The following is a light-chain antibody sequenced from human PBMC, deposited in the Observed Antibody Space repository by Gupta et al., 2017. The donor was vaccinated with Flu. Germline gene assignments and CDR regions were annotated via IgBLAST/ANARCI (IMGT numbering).Light chain of an antibody. V-gene: IGKV6-21*01. CDR2: YAS. Sequence: EIVLTQSPDFQSVTPKEKVTITCRASQSIGSSLDWYQQKPDQSPKLLIKYASQYVSGVLSRFSGSGSGTDFTLTIKSLEAEDAATYYFQHRSSLPPTFGPGTKVEIK. CDR3: QHRSSLPPT. CDR1: QSIGSS. J-gene: IGKJ1*01.